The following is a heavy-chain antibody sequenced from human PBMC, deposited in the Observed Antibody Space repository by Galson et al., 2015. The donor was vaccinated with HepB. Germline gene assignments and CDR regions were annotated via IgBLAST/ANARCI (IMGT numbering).Heavy chain of an antibody. V-gene: IGHV4-61*08. CDR1: GGSISSGDYY. J-gene: IGHJ4*02. Sequence: TLSLTCTVSGGSISSGDYYWSWIRQPPGKGLEWIGYIYYSGSTNYNPSLKSRVTISVDTSKNQFSLKLSSVTAADTAVYYCARQGVKLERPTFDYWGQGTLVTVSS. D-gene: IGHD1-1*01. CDR3: ARQGVKLERPTFDY. CDR2: IYYSGST.